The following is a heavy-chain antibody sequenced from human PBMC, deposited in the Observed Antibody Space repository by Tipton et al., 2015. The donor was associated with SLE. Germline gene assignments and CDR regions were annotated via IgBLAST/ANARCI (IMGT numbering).Heavy chain of an antibody. V-gene: IGHV4-34*01. CDR2: INHSGSS. D-gene: IGHD3-3*01. CDR3: ASLTTTFGVTS. CDR1: GGAFSGYY. J-gene: IGHJ5*02. Sequence: TLSLTCAVYGGAFSGYYWTWIRQSTGRGLEWIGDINHSGSSNYNPSLKSRVTISVDTSKHQFSLNLNSVTVADTAVYYCASLTTTFGVTSWGQGPLVTVSS.